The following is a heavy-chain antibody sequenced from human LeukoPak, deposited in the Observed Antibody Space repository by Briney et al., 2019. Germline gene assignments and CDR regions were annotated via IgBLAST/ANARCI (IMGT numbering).Heavy chain of an antibody. CDR1: GFTFSTYE. Sequence: GGSLRLSCVGSGFTFSTYEMNWVRQAPGKGLEWLSYINIGGTNTHYADSVKGRFTISRDNAKKSLYLEMNNLRAEDTAVYYCATDGAGFDTWGQGVLVTVSS. CDR2: INIGGTNT. J-gene: IGHJ5*02. V-gene: IGHV3-48*03. CDR3: ATDGAGFDT.